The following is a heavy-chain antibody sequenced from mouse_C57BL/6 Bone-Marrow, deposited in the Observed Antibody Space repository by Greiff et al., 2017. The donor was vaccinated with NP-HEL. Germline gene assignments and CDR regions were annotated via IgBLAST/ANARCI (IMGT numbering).Heavy chain of an antibody. CDR1: GYTFTDYE. CDR2: IDPETGGT. J-gene: IGHJ1*03. D-gene: IGHD1-1*01. CDR3: TSFITTVVAPYWYFDV. Sequence: VQLQQPGAELVRPGASVTLSCKASGYTFTDYEMHWVKQTPVHGLEWIGAIDPETGGTAYNQKFKGKAILTADKSSSTAYMELRSLTSEDSAVYYCTSFITTVVAPYWYFDVWGTGTTVTVSS. V-gene: IGHV1-15*01.